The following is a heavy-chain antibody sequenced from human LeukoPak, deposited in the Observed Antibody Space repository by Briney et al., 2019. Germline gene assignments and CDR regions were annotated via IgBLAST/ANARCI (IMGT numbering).Heavy chain of an antibody. D-gene: IGHD1-26*01. CDR3: AKVVRATTRGYFDY. V-gene: IGHV3-23*01. CDR2: ISGSGGST. Sequence: GWSLTLCCASYGFTHSSYAEGCVCQAPGKGLEWVSTISGSGGSTYYADSVKGRFTISRDNSKNTLYLQINSLRAEDTAVYYCAKVVRATTRGYFDYWGQGTLVTVSS. CDR1: GFTHSSYA. J-gene: IGHJ4*02.